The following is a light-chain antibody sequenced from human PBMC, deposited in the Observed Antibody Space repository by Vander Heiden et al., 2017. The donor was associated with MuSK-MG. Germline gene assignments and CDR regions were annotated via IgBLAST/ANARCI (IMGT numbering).Light chain of an antibody. CDR1: SSDVGGYHY. J-gene: IGLJ3*02. Sequence: QSALTQPASVSGSPGQSITISCTGTSSDVGGYHYVSWYQQHPGKAPKLMIYDVSNRPSGVSNRFSGSKSGNTASLTISGLQAEDEADYYCSSYTSSSTPGFGGGTKLTVL. V-gene: IGLV2-14*03. CDR2: DVS. CDR3: SSYTSSSTPG.